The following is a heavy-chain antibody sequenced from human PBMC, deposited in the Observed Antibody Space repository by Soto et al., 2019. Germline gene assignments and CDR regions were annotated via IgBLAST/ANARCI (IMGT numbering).Heavy chain of an antibody. Sequence: QVQLQESGPGLVKPSQTLSLTCNVSGDSISNGGYFWSWIRQHPGKGLECLGYIYYRGSTYYNPSLTSRVSFSVDSSKKQFSMKLSSATAADTGVYSCAGDPYDSWRGYCSDWGQGTLVTVSS. CDR3: AGDPYDSWRGYCSD. V-gene: IGHV4-31*03. J-gene: IGHJ4*02. D-gene: IGHD3-3*01. CDR1: GDSISNGGYF. CDR2: IYYRGST.